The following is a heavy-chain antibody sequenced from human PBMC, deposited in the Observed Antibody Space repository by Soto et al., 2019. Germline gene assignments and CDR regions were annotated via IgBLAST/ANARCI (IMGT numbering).Heavy chain of an antibody. CDR1: GFTFSSYA. V-gene: IGHV3-23*01. Sequence: PGGSLRLSCAASGFTFSSYAMSWVRQAPGKGLEWVSAISGSGGSTYYADSVKGRFTISRDDSKNTLYLQMNSLRAEDTAVYYCAKIGGQQLGHDAFDIWDKGQWSPSPQ. CDR3: AKIGGQQLGHDAFDI. D-gene: IGHD6-13*01. J-gene: IGHJ3*02. CDR2: ISGSGGST.